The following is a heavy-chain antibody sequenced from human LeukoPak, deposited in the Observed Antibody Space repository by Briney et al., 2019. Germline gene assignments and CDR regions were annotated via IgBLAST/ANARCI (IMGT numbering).Heavy chain of an antibody. CDR1: GFTFSSYA. J-gene: IGHJ3*02. V-gene: IGHV3-64*01. CDR3: ARAHSILYDIFTPDAFDI. CDR2: ISSNGGST. D-gene: IGHD3-9*01. Sequence: GGSLRLSCAASGFTFSSYAMHWVRQAPGKGLEYVSAISSNGGSTYYANSVKGRFTISRDNSKNTLYLQMGSLRAEDMAVYYCARAHSILYDIFTPDAFDIWGQGTMVTVSS.